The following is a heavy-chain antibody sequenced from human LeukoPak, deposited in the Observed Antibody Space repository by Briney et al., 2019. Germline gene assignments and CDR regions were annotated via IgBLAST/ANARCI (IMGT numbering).Heavy chain of an antibody. V-gene: IGHV3-30*03. D-gene: IGHD3-22*01. CDR2: ISSDGGKR. CDR3: AREHYDDSGGYSSGLDV. J-gene: IGHJ6*02. CDR1: GFTFSNAW. Sequence: GGSLRLSCAASGFTFSNAWMNWVRQAPGKGLEWVALISSDGGKRYYADSVKGRFTISRDNSKDTLFLQMNSLKADDTAVHYCAREHYDDSGGYSSGLDVWGQGTTVTVSS.